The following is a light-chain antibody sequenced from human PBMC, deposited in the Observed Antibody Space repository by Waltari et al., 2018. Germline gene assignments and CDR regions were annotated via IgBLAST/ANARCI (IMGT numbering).Light chain of an antibody. CDR1: SSDVGTYHF. CDR2: EGN. V-gene: IGLV2-23*01. J-gene: IGLJ3*02. Sequence: QSALTQPASVSGSPGQSITLSCTGTSSDVGTYHFSSWYQQNPGKAPKLMIYEGNKRPSGVSNRFSGSKAGNTASLTISGLQAEDEADYYCYSYAGSGTWVFGGGTKLTVL. CDR3: YSYAGSGTWV.